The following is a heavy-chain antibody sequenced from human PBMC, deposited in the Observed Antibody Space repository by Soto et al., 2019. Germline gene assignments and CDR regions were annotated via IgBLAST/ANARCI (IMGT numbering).Heavy chain of an antibody. Sequence: GGSLRLSCAASGFTFSSYGMHWVRQAPGKGLEWVAVIWYDGSNKYYADSVKGRFTISRDNAKNTLYLQMNSLRAEDTAVYYCARALDCGGDCYSGLTGGMDVWGQGTTVTVSS. CDR3: ARALDCGGDCYSGLTGGMDV. CDR2: IWYDGSNK. D-gene: IGHD2-21*02. CDR1: GFTFSSYG. J-gene: IGHJ6*02. V-gene: IGHV3-33*01.